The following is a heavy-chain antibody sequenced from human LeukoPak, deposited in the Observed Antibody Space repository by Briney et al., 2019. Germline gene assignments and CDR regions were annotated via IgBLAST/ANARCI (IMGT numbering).Heavy chain of an antibody. D-gene: IGHD3-10*01. J-gene: IGHJ4*02. V-gene: IGHV4-59*08. CDR2: IYSSGST. CDR1: GGSITGYY. Sequence: SETLSLTCTVSGGSITGYYWCWIRQAPGKGLEWIGHIYSSGSTNYNPSLKSRVTISVDTSKNQFSLRLSSVTAADTAMYYCARLWFGELLPMDNWGQGTLVTVSS. CDR3: ARLWFGELLPMDN.